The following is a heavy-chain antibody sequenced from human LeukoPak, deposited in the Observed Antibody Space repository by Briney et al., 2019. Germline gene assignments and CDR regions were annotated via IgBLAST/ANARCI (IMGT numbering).Heavy chain of an antibody. CDR2: IYYSGST. J-gene: IGHJ4*02. Sequence: PSETLSLTCTVSGGSISSSSYYWGWIRQPPGKGLEWIGSIYYSGSTYYNPSLKSRVTISVDTSKNQFSLKLSSVTAADTAVYYCARTPRTVRRVIITNGPFFDYWGQGTLVTVSS. D-gene: IGHD3-10*01. CDR1: GGSISSSSYY. V-gene: IGHV4-39*01. CDR3: ARTPRTVRRVIITNGPFFDY.